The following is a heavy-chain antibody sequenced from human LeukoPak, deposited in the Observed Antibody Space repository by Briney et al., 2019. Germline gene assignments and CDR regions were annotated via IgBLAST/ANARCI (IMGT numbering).Heavy chain of an antibody. CDR2: ISAYNGNT. CDR1: GYTFTSYG. D-gene: IGHD1-26*01. J-gene: IGHJ4*02. Sequence: ASVKVSCKASGYTFTSYGISWVRPAPGQGLEWMGWISAYNGNTNYARKLQGRVTMTTDTSTSTAYMELRSLRSDDTAVYYCAKTHGRASIVGATSNFDYWGQGTLVTVSS. V-gene: IGHV1-18*01. CDR3: AKTHGRASIVGATSNFDY.